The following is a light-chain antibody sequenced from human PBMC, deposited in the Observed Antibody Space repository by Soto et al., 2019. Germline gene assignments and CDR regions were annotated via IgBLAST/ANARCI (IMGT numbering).Light chain of an antibody. J-gene: IGLJ1*01. CDR2: DVS. CDR1: SSDVGGYNY. V-gene: IGLV2-14*01. Sequence: SVLTQPASVYGSPGQSITISCTGTSSDVGGYNYVSWYQQHPGKAPKLMIYDVSNRPSGVSNRFSGSKSGNTASLAISGLQAEDEADYYCSSYTSSIPYVFGTGTKVTVL. CDR3: SSYTSSIPYV.